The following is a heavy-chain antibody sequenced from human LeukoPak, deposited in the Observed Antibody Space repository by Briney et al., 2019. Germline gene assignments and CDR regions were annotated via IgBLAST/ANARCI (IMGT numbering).Heavy chain of an antibody. V-gene: IGHV4-59*08. CDR2: IYYTGST. CDR3: VRSPGYSSGWFDY. J-gene: IGHJ5*01. CDR1: GGSISSFY. Sequence: SETLSLTCTVSGGSISSFYWSWIRQPPGKGLEYIGDIYYTGSTNYNPSLNSRVTMSVDTSKNQFSLNLTSVTAADTALYYCVRSPGYSSGWFDYWGHGTLVTVSS. D-gene: IGHD6-19*01.